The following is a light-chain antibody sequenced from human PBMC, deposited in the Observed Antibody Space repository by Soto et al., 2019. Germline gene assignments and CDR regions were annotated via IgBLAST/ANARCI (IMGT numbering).Light chain of an antibody. CDR2: WAS. CDR1: QSVLYSSNNKNY. Sequence: DIVMTQSPDSLAVSLGERATINCKSSQSVLYSSNNKNYLAWYQQKPGQPPKLLIYWASTRVSRVPDRFSGSGSGTDFTLTISSLQAEDVAVYYCQQYYSTPAWTFGQGTKVEIK. J-gene: IGKJ1*01. CDR3: QQYYSTPAWT. V-gene: IGKV4-1*01.